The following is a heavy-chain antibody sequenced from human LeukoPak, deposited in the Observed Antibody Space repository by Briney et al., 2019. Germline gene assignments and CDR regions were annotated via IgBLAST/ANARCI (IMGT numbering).Heavy chain of an antibody. D-gene: IGHD3-10*01. CDR2: SGPSDSYT. Sequence: PGEPLKISCKGSGYNITYNLNNWVRPIPGKLVELMARSGPSDSYTNYSPSFQGHVTISTDKSISTAYLQWSSLKASDTAMYYCARQGYYGSGSYYYWGQGTLVTVSS. CDR1: GYNITYNL. V-gene: IGHV5-10-1*01. CDR3: ARQGYYGSGSYYY. J-gene: IGHJ4*02.